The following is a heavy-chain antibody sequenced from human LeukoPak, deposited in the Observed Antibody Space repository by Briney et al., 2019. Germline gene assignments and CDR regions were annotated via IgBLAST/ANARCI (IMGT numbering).Heavy chain of an antibody. CDR3: AHRPAVRDILTGYSLGWFDP. V-gene: IGHV2-5*02. D-gene: IGHD3-9*01. CDR1: GFSLSTSGVG. J-gene: IGHJ5*02. CDR2: IYWDDDK. Sequence: KKSGPTLVNPTQTLTLTCTFSGFSLSTSGVGVGWIRQPPGKALEWLALIYWDDDKRYSPSLKSRLTITKDTSKNQVVLTMTNMDPVDTATYYCAHRPAVRDILTGYSLGWFDPWGQGTLVTVSS.